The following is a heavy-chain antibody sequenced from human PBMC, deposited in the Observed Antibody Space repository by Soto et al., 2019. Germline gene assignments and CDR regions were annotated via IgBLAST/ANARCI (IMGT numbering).Heavy chain of an antibody. D-gene: IGHD6-19*01. Sequence: QVKLVQSGGGEVQPGRSLRLSCAASRFTFSTYGMHWVRQAPGKGLEWVALISYDGTNKYYGDSVKGRFTISRDNSKNTVYLQMNSLRAEDTAVYYCAKQFGTGWYYFDHWGQGTLVTVSS. CDR1: RFTFSTYG. CDR2: ISYDGTNK. V-gene: IGHV3-30*18. J-gene: IGHJ4*02. CDR3: AKQFGTGWYYFDH.